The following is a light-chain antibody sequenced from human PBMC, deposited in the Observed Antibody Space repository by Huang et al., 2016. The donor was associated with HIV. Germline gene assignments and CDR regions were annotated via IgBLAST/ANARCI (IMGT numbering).Light chain of an antibody. V-gene: IGKV1-8*01. Sequence: AIRLTQSPSSLSVSTGDRVTMTCRATQNIFSSLAWYQQKPGEAPKLLIDDGTTLEIGVPSRFSGNGAGTDFTLTISCIQSEDFATYYCQQYFGSPHFGRGTKLET. CDR3: QQYFGSPH. CDR1: QNIFSS. CDR2: DGT. J-gene: IGKJ2*01.